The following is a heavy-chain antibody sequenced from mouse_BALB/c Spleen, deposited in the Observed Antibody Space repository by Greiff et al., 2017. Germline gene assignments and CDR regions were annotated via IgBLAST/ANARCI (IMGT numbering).Heavy chain of an antibody. D-gene: IGHD1-1*01. V-gene: IGHV5-17*02. J-gene: IGHJ2*01. CDR2: ISSGSSTI. Sequence: DVMLVESGGGLVQPGGSRKLSCAASGFTFSSFGMHWVRQAPEKGLEWVAYISSGSSTIYYADTVKGRFTISRDNPKNTLFLQMTSLRSEDTAMYYCARSSYGPDYWGQGTTLTVSS. CDR3: ARSSYGPDY. CDR1: GFTFSSFG.